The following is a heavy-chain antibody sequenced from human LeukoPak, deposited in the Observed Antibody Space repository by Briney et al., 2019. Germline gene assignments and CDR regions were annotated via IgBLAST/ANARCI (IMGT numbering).Heavy chain of an antibody. CDR3: ARFYGDYVSYFDY. Sequence: PSETLSLTCTVSGGSISSYYWSWIRQPPGKGLEWIGYIYYSGSTNYNPSLKSRVTIPVDTSKNQFSLKLSSVTAADTAVYYCARFYGDYVSYFDYWGQGTLVTVSS. D-gene: IGHD4-17*01. J-gene: IGHJ4*02. CDR1: GGSISSYY. CDR2: IYYSGST. V-gene: IGHV4-59*01.